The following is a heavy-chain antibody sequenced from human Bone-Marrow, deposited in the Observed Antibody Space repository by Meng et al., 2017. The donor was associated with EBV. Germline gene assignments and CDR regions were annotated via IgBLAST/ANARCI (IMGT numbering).Heavy chain of an antibody. J-gene: IGHJ4*02. V-gene: IGHV4-39*07. CDR3: ARVVAAIDY. D-gene: IGHD2-15*01. CDR1: GGSISSRSYY. CDR2: IYYSGST. Sequence: QLQLQASGPGLVKPSETLSLTCTVSGGSISSRSYYWGWIRQPPGKGLEWIGSIYYSGSTYYNPSLKSRVTISVDTSKNQFSLKLSSVTAADTAVYYCARVVAAIDYWGQGTLVTVSS.